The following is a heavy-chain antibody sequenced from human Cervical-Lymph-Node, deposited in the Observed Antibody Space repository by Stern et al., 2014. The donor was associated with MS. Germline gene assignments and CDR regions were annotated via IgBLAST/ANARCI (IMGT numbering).Heavy chain of an antibody. D-gene: IGHD4-17*01. CDR2: IIPIFGTA. J-gene: IGHJ4*02. CDR3: ATGTALTTVTVSFDY. Sequence: VQLEESGAEVKKPGSSVKVSCKASGGTFSSYAISWVRQAPGQGLEWMGGIIPIFGTANYAQKFQGRVTITADESTSTAYMELSSLRSEDTAVYYCATGTALTTVTVSFDYWGQGTLVTVSS. V-gene: IGHV1-69*01. CDR1: GGTFSSYA.